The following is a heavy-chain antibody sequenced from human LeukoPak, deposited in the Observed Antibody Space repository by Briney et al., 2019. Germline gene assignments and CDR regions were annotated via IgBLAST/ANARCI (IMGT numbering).Heavy chain of an antibody. V-gene: IGHV3-7*01. D-gene: IGHD6-19*01. Sequence: GGSLRLSCAASGFTFSNYWMSWVRQAPGKGLEWVANIKQDGSEKYYVDSVKGRFTISKDNAKNSLYLQMNSLRAEDTAVYYCARVTYSSGWWIDYWGQGTLVTVSS. J-gene: IGHJ4*02. CDR3: ARVTYSSGWWIDY. CDR2: IKQDGSEK. CDR1: GFTFSNYW.